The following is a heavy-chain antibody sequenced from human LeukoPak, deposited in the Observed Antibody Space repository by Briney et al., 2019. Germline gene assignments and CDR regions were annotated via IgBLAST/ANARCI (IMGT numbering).Heavy chain of an antibody. V-gene: IGHV3-23*01. CDR3: AKDSPSRNSGWDR. Sequence: GGSLRLSCAPPGFTFIAFSMTSVRHAPGKGLERVSPIASSVGNTYYADSLKGPFTLSTDKSKNTLYLKMKSLSAEHTGIYYCAKDSPSRNSGWDRWGQGTLVTVST. CDR1: GFTFIAFS. CDR2: IASSVGNT. J-gene: IGHJ4*02. D-gene: IGHD6-19*01.